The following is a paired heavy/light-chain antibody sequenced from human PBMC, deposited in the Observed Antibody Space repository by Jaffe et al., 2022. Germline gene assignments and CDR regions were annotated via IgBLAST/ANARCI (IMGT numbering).Heavy chain of an antibody. Sequence: QVQLVESGGGVVQPGGSLRLSCAASGFTFSSYAIHWVRQAPGKGLEWVAFIRYDGSSKYYADSAKGRFTISRDNSKNTLYLQMNSLRAEDTAVYYCAKGQGLGGFDYWGQGTLVTVSS. V-gene: IGHV3-30*02. D-gene: IGHD3-16*01. J-gene: IGHJ4*02. CDR1: GFTFSSYA. CDR3: AKGQGLGGFDY. CDR2: IRYDGSSK.
Light chain of an antibody. CDR2: DVS. J-gene: IGLJ3*02. CDR1: SSDVGGYNY. Sequence: QSALTQPASVSGSPGQSITISCTGTSSDVGGYNYVSWYQQHPGKAPKLMIYDVSNRPSGVSNRFSGSKSGNTASLTISGLQAEDEADYYCSSYTSSSTLAWVFGGGTTLTVL. V-gene: IGLV2-14*03. CDR3: SSYTSSSTLAWV.